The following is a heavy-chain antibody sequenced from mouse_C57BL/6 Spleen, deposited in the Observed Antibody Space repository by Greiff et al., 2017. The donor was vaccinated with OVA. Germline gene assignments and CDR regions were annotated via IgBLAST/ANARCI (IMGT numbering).Heavy chain of an antibody. V-gene: IGHV5-17*01. J-gene: IGHJ4*01. Sequence: EVMLVESGGGLVKPGGSLKLSCAASGFTFSDYGMHWVRQAPEKGLEWVAYISSGSSTIYYADTVKGRFTISRDNAKNTLFLQMTSLRSEDTAMYYCASPYYYGSWYYAMDYWGQGTSVTVSS. CDR3: ASPYYYGSWYYAMDY. D-gene: IGHD1-1*01. CDR2: ISSGSSTI. CDR1: GFTFSDYG.